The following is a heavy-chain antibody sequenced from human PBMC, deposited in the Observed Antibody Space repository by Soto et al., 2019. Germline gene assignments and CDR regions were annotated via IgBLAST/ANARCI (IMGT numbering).Heavy chain of an antibody. CDR1: GGSISSKY. Sequence: SETLSLTCNVSGGSISSKYCNWIRQPPGKGLEWIGYIYYSGSTTYNPSLKSRVTISVDTSKNQFSLKLSSVTAADTAVYYCARDPGITGTTDYFDHWGQGTLVTVPS. J-gene: IGHJ4*02. V-gene: IGHV4-59*01. D-gene: IGHD1-7*01. CDR3: ARDPGITGTTDYFDH. CDR2: IYYSGST.